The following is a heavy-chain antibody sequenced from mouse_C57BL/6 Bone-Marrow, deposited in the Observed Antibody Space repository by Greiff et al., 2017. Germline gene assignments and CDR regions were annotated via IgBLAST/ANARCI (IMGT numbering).Heavy chain of an antibody. Sequence: QVQLQQPGAELVKPGASVKLSCKASGYTFTSYWMHWVKQRPGQGLEWIGMIHPNSGSTNYNEKFKSKATLTVDKSSSTAYMQLSSLTSEDSAVXYCASPYYYGSSPSMDYWGQGTSVTVSS. CDR3: ASPYYYGSSPSMDY. J-gene: IGHJ4*01. CDR1: GYTFTSYW. V-gene: IGHV1-64*01. CDR2: IHPNSGST. D-gene: IGHD1-1*01.